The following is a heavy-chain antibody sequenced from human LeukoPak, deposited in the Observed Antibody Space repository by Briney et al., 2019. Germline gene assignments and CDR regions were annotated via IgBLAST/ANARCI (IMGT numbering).Heavy chain of an antibody. V-gene: IGHV4-61*08. J-gene: IGHJ3*02. Sequence: SETLSLTFTVSGGSISSGGYYWSWIRQHPGKGLEWIGYIYYSGSTNYNPSLKSRVTISVDTSKNQFSLKLSSVTAADTAVYYCARAGDDFWSGYPDAFDIWGQGTMVTVSS. CDR2: IYYSGST. CDR3: ARAGDDFWSGYPDAFDI. D-gene: IGHD3-3*01. CDR1: GGSISSGGYY.